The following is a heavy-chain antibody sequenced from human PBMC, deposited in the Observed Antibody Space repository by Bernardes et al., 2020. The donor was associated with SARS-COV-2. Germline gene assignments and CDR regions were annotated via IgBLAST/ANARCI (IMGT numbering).Heavy chain of an antibody. CDR1: GYTFTGYY. V-gene: IGHV1-2*02. CDR2: INPNSGVT. CDR3: ATPGSPGYSYGYVYFGN. J-gene: IGHJ4*02. D-gene: IGHD5-18*01. Sequence: ASLKVSCKASGYTFTGYYMHWLRQAPGQGLEWLGWINPNSGVTNYAQKFQGRVTMTRDTSISTAYMELSRLRSDDTAVYYCATPGSPGYSYGYVYFGNWGQGTLVTVSS.